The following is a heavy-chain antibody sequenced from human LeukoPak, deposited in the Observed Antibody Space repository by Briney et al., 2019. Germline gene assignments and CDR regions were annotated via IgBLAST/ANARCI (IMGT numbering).Heavy chain of an antibody. V-gene: IGHV4-34*01. CDR2: INHGGST. CDR1: GGSFSGYY. D-gene: IGHD6-19*01. CDR3: ARGRVGSGWYVY. Sequence: SETLSLTWAVDGGSFSGYYWSWLRQPPGKGLGWIGEINHGGSTNYNPSLKSRVTISVDTSKNQVSLKLSSVTAADTAVYYCARGRVGSGWYVYWGQGTLVTVSS. J-gene: IGHJ4*02.